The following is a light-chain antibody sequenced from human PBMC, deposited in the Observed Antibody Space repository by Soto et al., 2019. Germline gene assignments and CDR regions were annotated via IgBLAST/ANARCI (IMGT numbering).Light chain of an antibody. CDR3: QQHFTTPRT. CDR1: QSIARY. Sequence: DLQMTQSPSSLSASVGDRVTITCRASQSIARYLNWYQQKPGKASELLIYAASNLRSGVPSRFSGNGFRTDFTLTITSLQPEDFATYSCQQHFTTPRTFGQGTKLEI. V-gene: IGKV1-39*01. CDR2: AAS. J-gene: IGKJ2*01.